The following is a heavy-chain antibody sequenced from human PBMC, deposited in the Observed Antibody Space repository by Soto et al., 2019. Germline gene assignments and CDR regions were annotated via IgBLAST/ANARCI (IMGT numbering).Heavy chain of an antibody. CDR1: GFTFRSYW. CDR2: IKQDGSEK. CDR3: ARPGSGSYPKYYFDY. J-gene: IGHJ4*02. Sequence: EVQLVESGGGLVQPGGSLRLSCAASGFTFRSYWMSWVRQAPGKGLEWVANIKQDGSEKYYVDSVKGRFTISRDNAKNSLYLQMNRLRAEDTAVYYCARPGSGSYPKYYFDYWGQGTLVTVSS. V-gene: IGHV3-7*01. D-gene: IGHD3-10*01.